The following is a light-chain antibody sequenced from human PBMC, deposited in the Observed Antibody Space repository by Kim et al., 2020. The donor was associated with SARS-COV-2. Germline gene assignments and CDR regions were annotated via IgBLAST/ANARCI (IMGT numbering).Light chain of an antibody. Sequence: DIQMTQSPSSLSASVGDRVTITCQASQSISSYLNWYQQKPGKAPKLLIYAASSLQSGVPSRFSGSGYGTDFTLTISSLQPEDIATYYCQQSDSTPFTFGQGTRLEIK. CDR2: AAS. V-gene: IGKV1-39*01. CDR3: QQSDSTPFT. CDR1: QSISSY. J-gene: IGKJ5*01.